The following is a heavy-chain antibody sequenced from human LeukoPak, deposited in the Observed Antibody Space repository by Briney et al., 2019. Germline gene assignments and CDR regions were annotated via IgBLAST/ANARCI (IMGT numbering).Heavy chain of an antibody. D-gene: IGHD5-18*01. V-gene: IGHV4-59*12. Sequence: SQTLSLTCTVSGGSISSYYWSWIRQPPGKGLEWIGYIYYSGSTNYNPSLKSRVTISVDTSKNQFSLKLSSVTAADTAVYYCARATRKRGYSYGTIDYWGQGTLVTVSS. J-gene: IGHJ4*02. CDR3: ARATRKRGYSYGTIDY. CDR1: GGSISSYY. CDR2: IYYSGST.